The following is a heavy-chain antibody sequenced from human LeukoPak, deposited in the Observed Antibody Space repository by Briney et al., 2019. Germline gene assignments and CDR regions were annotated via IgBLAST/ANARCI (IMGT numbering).Heavy chain of an antibody. CDR2: ISAYNGNT. CDR3: ARDLYMVRGPPPDY. Sequence: ASVKVSCKTSGYTFSNFGISWVRQAPGQGLEWMGWISAYNGNTNYAQKLQGRVTMTTDTSTSTAYMELRSLRSDDTAVYYCARDLYMVRGPPPDYWGQGTLVTVSS. J-gene: IGHJ4*02. D-gene: IGHD3-10*01. V-gene: IGHV1-18*01. CDR1: GYTFSNFG.